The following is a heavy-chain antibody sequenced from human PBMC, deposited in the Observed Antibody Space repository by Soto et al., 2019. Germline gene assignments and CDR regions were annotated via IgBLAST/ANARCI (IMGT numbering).Heavy chain of an antibody. CDR3: GGPLSGTGGSCYPYYYYGIDV. CDR1: GDSFSLASDY. V-gene: IGHV4-39*01. D-gene: IGHD2-15*01. Sequence: SEPLSLTCTVSGDSFSLASDYWGWIRQSPGKGLEWIGSVFYSGTTFYNPSLKTRATISVNPSKSQIALRLSSLTAADTAVYFCGGPLSGTGGSCYPYYYYGIDVGGPGSPVTISS. CDR2: VFYSGTT. J-gene: IGHJ6*02.